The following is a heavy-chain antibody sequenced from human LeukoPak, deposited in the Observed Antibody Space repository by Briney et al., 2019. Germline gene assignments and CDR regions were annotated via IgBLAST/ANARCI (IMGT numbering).Heavy chain of an antibody. CDR3: ARDSGGYDFWSGYYRRNWFDP. CDR2: IYYSGST. D-gene: IGHD3-3*01. J-gene: IGHJ5*02. CDR1: GGSISSSSYY. V-gene: IGHV4-39*07. Sequence: SETLSLTCTVPGGSISSSSYYWGWIRQPPGKGLEWIGSIYYSGSTYYNPSLKSRVTISVDTSKNQFSLKLSSVTAADTAVYYCARDSGGYDFWSGYYRRNWFDPWGQGTLVTVSS.